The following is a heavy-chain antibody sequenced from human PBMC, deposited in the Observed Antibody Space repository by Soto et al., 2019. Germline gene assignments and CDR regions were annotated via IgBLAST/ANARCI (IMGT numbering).Heavy chain of an antibody. V-gene: IGHV3-21*01. CDR1: GFKFSNYA. Sequence: PGGSLRLSCAASGFKFSNYAMSWVRQAPGKGLEWVSSISGSGNYTHYADFLRGRFTISRDNAKTSLYLQMNSLRAEDTAVYYCAREGINNYNEYYFDSWGQGTVVTVSS. CDR3: AREGINNYNEYYFDS. J-gene: IGHJ4*02. D-gene: IGHD4-4*01. CDR2: ISGSGNYT.